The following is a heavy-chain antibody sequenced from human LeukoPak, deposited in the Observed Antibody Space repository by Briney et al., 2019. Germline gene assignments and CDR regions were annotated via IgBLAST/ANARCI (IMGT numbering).Heavy chain of an antibody. CDR3: TTIVVVNSPGFYYYYMDV. V-gene: IGHV3-15*01. CDR1: GFTFSNAW. CDR2: IKSKTDGGTT. D-gene: IGHD3-22*01. Sequence: GGSLRLSCAASGFTFSNAWMSWVRQAPGKGLEWVGRIKSKTDGGTTDYAAPVKGRFTISRGDSKNTLYPQMNSLKTEDTAVYYCTTIVVVNSPGFYYYYMDVWGKGTTVTVSS. J-gene: IGHJ6*03.